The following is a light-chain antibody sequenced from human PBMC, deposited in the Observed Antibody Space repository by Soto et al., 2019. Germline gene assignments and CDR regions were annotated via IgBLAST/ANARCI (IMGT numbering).Light chain of an antibody. CDR1: QSIDTW. Sequence: DIQMTQSPSTLSSSVGDRVTITCRASQSIDTWLAWYQQKPGKAPNLLIYRASSLESGVPSRFSGSGSGTEFTLTISSLQPDDFSTYYCQRYGTYSCTFGPGTKVDIK. CDR2: RAS. V-gene: IGKV1-5*03. J-gene: IGKJ3*01. CDR3: QRYGTYSCT.